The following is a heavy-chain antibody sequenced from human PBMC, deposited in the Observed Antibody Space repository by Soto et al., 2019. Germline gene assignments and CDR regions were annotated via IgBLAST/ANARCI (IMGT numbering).Heavy chain of an antibody. D-gene: IGHD3-3*01. J-gene: IGHJ5*02. CDR3: ARDSGDFWSGYTFWFDP. Sequence: SVKVSCKTSGFTFSSSAVHWVRQARGHRLQWIGWIDVGSANTNYAQKLQGRVTMTTDTSTSTAYMELRSLRSDDTAVYYCARDSGDFWSGYTFWFDPWGQATLVTVAS. CDR1: GFTFSSSA. CDR2: IDVGSANT. V-gene: IGHV1-58*01.